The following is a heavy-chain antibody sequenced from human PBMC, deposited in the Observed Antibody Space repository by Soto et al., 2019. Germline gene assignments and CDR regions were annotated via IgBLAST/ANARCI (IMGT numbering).Heavy chain of an antibody. Sequence: SETLSLTCTVSGGSISSYYWSWIRQPPGKGLEWIGYIYYSGSTNYNPSLKSRVTISVDTSKNQFSLKLSSVTAADTAVYYCARSARVGLGGYDPVFLVDYWGQGTLVTVSS. D-gene: IGHD5-12*01. CDR2: IYYSGST. V-gene: IGHV4-59*01. CDR1: GGSISSYY. J-gene: IGHJ4*02. CDR3: ARSARVGLGGYDPVFLVDY.